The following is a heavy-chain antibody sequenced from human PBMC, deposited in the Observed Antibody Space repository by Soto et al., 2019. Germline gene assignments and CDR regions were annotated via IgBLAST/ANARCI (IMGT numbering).Heavy chain of an antibody. Sequence: SETLSRTFSVSGYSISSVYYWGWIRQPPGKGLEWIGSIYHSGSTYYNPSLKSRVTISVDTSKNQFSLKLSSVTAADTAVYYCAREYVEIVATIQEVVFDDCGKRT. V-gene: IGHV4-38-2*02. D-gene: IGHD5-12*01. CDR3: AREYVEIVATIQEVVFDD. CDR1: GYSISSVYY. CDR2: IYHSGST. J-gene: IGHJ4*02.